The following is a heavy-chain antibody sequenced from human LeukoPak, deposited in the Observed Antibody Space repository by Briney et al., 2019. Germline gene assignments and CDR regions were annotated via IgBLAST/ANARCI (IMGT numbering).Heavy chain of an antibody. D-gene: IGHD1-20*01. J-gene: IGHJ4*02. V-gene: IGHV4-34*01. CDR3: ARGLDNWNVYIFDY. CDR1: GGSFSSYY. CDR2: INHRGST. Sequence: SETLTLTCAVYGGSFSSYYWTWIRQPPGKGLEWVGEINHRGSTNYNPSLKSRVTISVDTSKNQFSLKLSSVTAADTAVYYCARGLDNWNVYIFDYWGLGTLVTVSS.